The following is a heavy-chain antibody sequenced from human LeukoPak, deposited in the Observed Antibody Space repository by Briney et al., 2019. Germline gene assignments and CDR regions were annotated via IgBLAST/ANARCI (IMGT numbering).Heavy chain of an antibody. CDR1: GFTVSSNY. Sequence: GGSLRLSCAASGFTVSSNYMSWVRQAPGKGLEWVSVIYSGGSTYYADSVKGRFTISRDNSKNTLYLQMNSLRAEDTAVYYCARAPGYYYGMDVWGQGTTVTVSS. CDR2: IYSGGST. CDR3: ARAPGYYYGMDV. D-gene: IGHD2-2*01. V-gene: IGHV3-53*01. J-gene: IGHJ6*02.